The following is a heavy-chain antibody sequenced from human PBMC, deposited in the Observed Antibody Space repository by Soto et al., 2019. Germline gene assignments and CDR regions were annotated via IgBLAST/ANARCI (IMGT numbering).Heavy chain of an antibody. Sequence: QVQLQESGPGLVKPSETLSLTCTVSGGSISSYYWSWIRQPPGKGLEWIGYIYYSGSTNYNPSLRSRVTISVDTSNNQFSLKLSSVTAADTAVYYCARHHHNWDVGVVISAFDIWGQGTMVTVSS. CDR3: ARHHHNWDVGVVISAFDI. CDR2: IYYSGST. CDR1: GGSISSYY. V-gene: IGHV4-59*08. J-gene: IGHJ3*02. D-gene: IGHD3-3*01.